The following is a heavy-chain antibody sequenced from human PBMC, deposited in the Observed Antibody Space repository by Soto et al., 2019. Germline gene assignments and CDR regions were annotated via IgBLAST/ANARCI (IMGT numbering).Heavy chain of an antibody. D-gene: IGHD6-13*01. CDR2: IYYSGST. V-gene: IGHV4-59*08. Sequence: PSETLSLTCTVSGGSVSSYYWSWIRQPPGKGLEWVGYIYYSGSTTYNPSLKSRVTISVDTSKNQFSLKLNSVTAADTAVYYCARRYGSSFDYWGQGTLVTVSS. CDR3: ARRYGSSFDY. J-gene: IGHJ4*02. CDR1: GGSVSSYY.